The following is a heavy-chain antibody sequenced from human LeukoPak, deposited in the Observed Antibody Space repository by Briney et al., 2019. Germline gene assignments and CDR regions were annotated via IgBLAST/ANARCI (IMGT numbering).Heavy chain of an antibody. CDR2: ISNSGSS. J-gene: IGHJ6*03. V-gene: IGHV4-4*07. CDR1: GGSISSYY. Sequence: PSETLSLTCTVSGGSISSYYWSWIRQAAGKGLEWIGRISNSGSSNYNPSLKSRVTMSVDTSKNQVSLKLSAVTAADTAVYYCARDQYKYDGNYRYYQHMDVWGKGTTVTVPS. D-gene: IGHD1-7*01. CDR3: ARDQYKYDGNYRYYQHMDV.